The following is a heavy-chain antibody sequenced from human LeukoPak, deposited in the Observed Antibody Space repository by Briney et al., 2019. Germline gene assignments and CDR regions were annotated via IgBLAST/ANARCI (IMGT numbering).Heavy chain of an antibody. CDR1: GFTFRSYG. J-gene: IGHJ4*02. CDR2: ISYDGSNK. V-gene: IGHV3-30*03. D-gene: IGHD6-13*01. Sequence: GRSLRLSCAASGFTFRSYGMHWVRQAPGKGLEWVAVISYDGSNKYYADSVKGRFTISRDNPKNTLYLQMNSLRAEDTAVYYCATARQYSNSWYSDYWGQGTLVTVSS. CDR3: ATARQYSNSWYSDY.